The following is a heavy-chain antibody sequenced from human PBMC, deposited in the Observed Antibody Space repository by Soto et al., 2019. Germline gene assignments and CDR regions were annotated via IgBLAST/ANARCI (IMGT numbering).Heavy chain of an antibody. CDR2: IPHDGNNE. D-gene: IGHD3-10*01. Sequence: GGSLRLSCAASAFPFSRSAMHWLRQAPGKGLEWVAVIPHDGNNEDYTDSVRGRFTISRDNSKNTFYLQMNSLRGEDTAVYYCARGLDKSAGGAFDIWGQGTMVNVSS. CDR1: AFPFSRSA. CDR3: ARGLDKSAGGAFDI. V-gene: IGHV3-33*01. J-gene: IGHJ3*02.